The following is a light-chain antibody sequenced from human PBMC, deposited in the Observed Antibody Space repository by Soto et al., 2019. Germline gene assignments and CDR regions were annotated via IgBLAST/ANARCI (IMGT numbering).Light chain of an antibody. Sequence: SYELTQPPSVSVAPGQTASFTCGGHNIWSKSVHWYQQKPGQAPILVIYDDDVRPSGIPGRFSGSNSGSAATLTISRVEAGDEADYYCQVWDSDTDHVVFGGGTKLTVL. CDR2: DDD. V-gene: IGLV3-21*02. CDR3: QVWDSDTDHVV. CDR1: NIWSKS. J-gene: IGLJ2*01.